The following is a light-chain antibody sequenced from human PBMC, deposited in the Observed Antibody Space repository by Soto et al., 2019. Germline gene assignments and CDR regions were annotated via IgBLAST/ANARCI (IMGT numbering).Light chain of an antibody. CDR3: QQFDTLPYT. CDR1: QDISNY. J-gene: IGKJ2*01. CDR2: DAS. V-gene: IGKV1-33*01. Sequence: DIQMIQSPSSLSASVGDRVTITCQASQDISNYLNWYQQKPGRAPKLLIYDASNLETGVPSRFSGSGSGTDFTFTISSLQPEDIATYYCQQFDTLPYTFGQGTKLEIK.